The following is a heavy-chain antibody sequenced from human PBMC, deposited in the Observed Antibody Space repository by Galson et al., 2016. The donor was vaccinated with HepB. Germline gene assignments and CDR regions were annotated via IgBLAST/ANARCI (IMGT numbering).Heavy chain of an antibody. CDR1: GGSVSSDSHY. D-gene: IGHD4-17*01. CDR2: IYYGGST. J-gene: IGHJ5*02. Sequence: ETLSLTCRVSGGSVSSDSHYWSWIRQPPGKGLEWIGYIYYGGSTNYNPSLKSRVTISVYTSKNQFSLKLSSVTAADTAVYYCARDQATVTTNRWFDPWGQGTLVTVSS. CDR3: ARDQATVTTNRWFDP. V-gene: IGHV4-61*01.